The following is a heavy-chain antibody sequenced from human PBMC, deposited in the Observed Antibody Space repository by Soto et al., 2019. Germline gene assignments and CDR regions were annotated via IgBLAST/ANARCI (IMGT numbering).Heavy chain of an antibody. CDR3: AIVPFFFFQAEDGIRDVRSVSAFLLNRSSDL. Sequence: QHPGKVLEWIGYIYYSGSTYYNPSLKSRVTISVDTSKNQFPLKLSSVTAADTAVYYCAIVPFFFFQAEDGIRDVRSVSAFLLNRSSDL. J-gene: IGHJ2*01. CDR2: IYYSGST. D-gene: IGHD3-10*02. V-gene: IGHV4-31*02.